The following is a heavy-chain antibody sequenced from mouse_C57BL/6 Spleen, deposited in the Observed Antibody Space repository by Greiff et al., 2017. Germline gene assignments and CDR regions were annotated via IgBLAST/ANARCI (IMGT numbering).Heavy chain of an antibody. V-gene: IGHV1-72*01. CDR2: LDPNSGGT. Sequence: VQLQQPGAELVKPGASVKLSCKASGYTFTSYWMHWVKQRTGRGLEWIGRLDPNSGGTKYNEKFKSKATLTVDKTSSTAYMKLSSLTSEDSAVYYCARYYDGSSPWFAYWGQGTLVTVSA. J-gene: IGHJ3*01. D-gene: IGHD1-1*01. CDR1: GYTFTSYW. CDR3: ARYYDGSSPWFAY.